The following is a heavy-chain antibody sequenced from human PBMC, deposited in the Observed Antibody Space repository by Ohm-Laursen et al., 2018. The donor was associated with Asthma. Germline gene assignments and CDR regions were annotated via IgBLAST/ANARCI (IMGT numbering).Heavy chain of an antibody. D-gene: IGHD6-6*01. CDR2: IYYSGST. Sequence: PSQTLSLTCTVSGGSISSGGYYWSWIRQHPGKGLEWIGYIYYSGSTYYNPSLKSRVTISVDTSKNQFSLKLSSVTAADTAVYYCARFRSSSSQLNYYYYGMDVWGQGTTVTVSS. CDR1: GGSISSGGYY. J-gene: IGHJ6*02. V-gene: IGHV4-31*03. CDR3: ARFRSSSSQLNYYYYGMDV.